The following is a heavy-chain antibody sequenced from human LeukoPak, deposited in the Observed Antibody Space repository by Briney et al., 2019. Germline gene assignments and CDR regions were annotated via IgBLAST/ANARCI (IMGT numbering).Heavy chain of an antibody. J-gene: IGHJ5*02. Sequence: NPGGSLRLSCAASGFTFSDYYMSWIRQAPGKGLEWVSDISSSGSTIYYADSVKGRFTISRDNAKSSLYLQMNSLRAEDTAVYYCATDSRKYTSSSLRGRISWGQGTLVTVSS. CDR2: ISSSGSTI. V-gene: IGHV3-11*04. CDR1: GFTFSDYY. CDR3: ATDSRKYTSSSLRGRIS. D-gene: IGHD6-6*01.